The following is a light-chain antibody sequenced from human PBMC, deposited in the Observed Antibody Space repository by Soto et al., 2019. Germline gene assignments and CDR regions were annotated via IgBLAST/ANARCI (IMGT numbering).Light chain of an antibody. CDR2: AAS. J-gene: IGKJ1*01. Sequence: EIVLTQFPGTLSLSPGERATLSCRASQSVSSSYAAWYQQQPGQAPRPLISAASSTATSIPAWFSSGGAGTDSTPTINRLEPEDFADYCQQQRSYSRTFGQGTKVDIK. V-gene: IGKV3-20*01. CDR1: QSVSSSY. CDR3: QQQRSYSRT.